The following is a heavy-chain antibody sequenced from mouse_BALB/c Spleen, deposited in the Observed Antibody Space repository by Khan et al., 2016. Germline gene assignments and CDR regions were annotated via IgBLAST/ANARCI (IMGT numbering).Heavy chain of an antibody. D-gene: IGHD3-1*01. CDR2: ILPGSGST. CDR3: ARTGRRGYFDY. Sequence: QVQLKQSGAELMKPGASVKISCKATGYTFSSYWIEWVKQRPGHGLEWIGEILPGSGSTNYNEKFRGKATFTADTSSNTAYMQLSSLTSEDSAVRNCARTGRRGYFDYWGQGTTLTVSS. J-gene: IGHJ2*01. V-gene: IGHV1-9*01. CDR1: GYTFSSYW.